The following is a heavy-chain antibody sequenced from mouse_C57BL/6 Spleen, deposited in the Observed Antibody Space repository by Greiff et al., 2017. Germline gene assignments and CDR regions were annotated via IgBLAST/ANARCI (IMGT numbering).Heavy chain of an antibody. CDR1: GFTFSDYG. V-gene: IGHV5-17*01. J-gene: IGHJ3*01. Sequence: EVKLEESGGGLVKPGGSLKLSCAASGFTFSDYGMHWVRQAPEKGLEWVAYISSGSSTIYYADTVKGRFTISRDNAKNTRFLQMTSLRSEDTAMYYCARCHYYGSSYKAWFAYWGQGTLVTVSA. CDR3: ARCHYYGSSYKAWFAY. CDR2: ISSGSSTI. D-gene: IGHD1-1*01.